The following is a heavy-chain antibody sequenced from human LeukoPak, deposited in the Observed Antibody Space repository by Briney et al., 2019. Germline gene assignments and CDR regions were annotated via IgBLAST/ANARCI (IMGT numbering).Heavy chain of an antibody. Sequence: GGSLRLSCAVSGFTLSSHAMSWVRQGPGKGLEWVSAIISSGDSTYYADSVKGRFTISRDNSKNTLHLQMNSLRAEDTAVYYCARGLIGSASWFDPWGQGTRVTVSS. J-gene: IGHJ5*02. V-gene: IGHV3-23*01. CDR1: GFTLSSHA. CDR3: ARGLIGSASWFDP. CDR2: IISSGDST. D-gene: IGHD2-15*01.